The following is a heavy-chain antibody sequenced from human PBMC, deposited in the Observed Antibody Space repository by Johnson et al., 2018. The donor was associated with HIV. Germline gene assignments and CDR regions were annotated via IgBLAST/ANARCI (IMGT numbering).Heavy chain of an antibody. D-gene: IGHD3-22*01. Sequence: QVQLVESGGGVVQPGRSLRLSCAASGFTFSSYGMHWVRQAPGKGLEWVAVISFDGSNEYYADSVKGRFTISRDNSKNTLYLQMNSLRAEDTAVYYCARDVANYYDPGAFDIWGQGTMVTVSS. J-gene: IGHJ3*02. CDR2: ISFDGSNE. V-gene: IGHV3-30*19. CDR3: ARDVANYYDPGAFDI. CDR1: GFTFSSYG.